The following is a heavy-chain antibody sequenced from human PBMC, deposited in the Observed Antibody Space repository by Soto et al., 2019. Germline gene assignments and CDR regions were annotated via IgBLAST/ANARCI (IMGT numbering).Heavy chain of an antibody. CDR2: TYYRYKWYN. V-gene: IGHV6-1*01. CDR1: GDSVSDNSAA. D-gene: IGHD6-19*01. Sequence: SHTLSLTCAISGDSVSDNSAAWNWIRQSPSRGLEWLGRTYYRYKWYNDYAVSVKSRITVTPDTSKNQFSLHLNSVTPEDTAVYYCAREFPYYLSSDSYLDYSGKGALVTGSS. J-gene: IGHJ4*02. CDR3: AREFPYYLSSDSYLDY.